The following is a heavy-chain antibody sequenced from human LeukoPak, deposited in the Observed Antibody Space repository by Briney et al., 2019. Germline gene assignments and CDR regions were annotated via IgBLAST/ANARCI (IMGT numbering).Heavy chain of an antibody. CDR1: GYTFTGYY. Sequence: GASVKVSCKASGYTFTGYYMHWVRQAPGQGLEWMGWVNPHSGATNYAQQFQGRVTMTRDTSISTAYMELNRLRSDDTAVYYCAREWELLRKYLYHWGQGTLVTVSS. CDR2: VNPHSGAT. J-gene: IGHJ1*01. CDR3: AREWELLRKYLYH. D-gene: IGHD1-26*01. V-gene: IGHV1-2*02.